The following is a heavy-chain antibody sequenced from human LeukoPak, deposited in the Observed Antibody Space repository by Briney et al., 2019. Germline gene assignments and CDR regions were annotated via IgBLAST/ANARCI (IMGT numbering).Heavy chain of an antibody. CDR3: AKQGCSGGSCYFDY. CDR1: GFTFSSYA. D-gene: IGHD2-15*01. J-gene: IGHJ4*02. CDR2: ISGSGGST. V-gene: IGHV3-23*01. Sequence: GGSLRLSCAASGFTFSSYAMSWVRQAPGEGLEWVSGISGSGGSTYYADSVKGRFTISRDNSKNTLYLQMNSLRAEDTAVYYCAKQGCSGGSCYFDYWGQGTLVTVSS.